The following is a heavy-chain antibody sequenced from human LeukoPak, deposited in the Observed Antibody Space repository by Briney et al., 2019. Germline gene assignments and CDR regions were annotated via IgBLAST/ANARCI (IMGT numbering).Heavy chain of an antibody. Sequence: PGGSLRLSCAASGFTFSSYSMNWVRQAPGKGLEWVAFIRYDGSNKYYADSVKGRFTISRDNSKNTLYLQMNSLRAEDTAVYYCAKAAYGDYRGEPTPDYWGQGTLVTVSS. CDR1: GFTFSSYS. CDR2: IRYDGSNK. J-gene: IGHJ4*02. D-gene: IGHD4-17*01. CDR3: AKAAYGDYRGEPTPDY. V-gene: IGHV3-30*02.